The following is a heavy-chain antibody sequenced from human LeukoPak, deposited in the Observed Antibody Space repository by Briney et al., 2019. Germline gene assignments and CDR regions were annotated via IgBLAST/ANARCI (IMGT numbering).Heavy chain of an antibody. V-gene: IGHV3-48*03. Sequence: GGSLRLSCAASGFTFSSYEMNWVRQAPGKGLEWVSYISSSGSTIYYADSVKGRFTISRDNSKNTLYLQMNSLRAEDTAVYYCAKDLVVVPAGSFDYWGQGTLVTVSS. D-gene: IGHD2-2*01. CDR3: AKDLVVVPAGSFDY. CDR2: ISSSGSTI. J-gene: IGHJ4*02. CDR1: GFTFSSYE.